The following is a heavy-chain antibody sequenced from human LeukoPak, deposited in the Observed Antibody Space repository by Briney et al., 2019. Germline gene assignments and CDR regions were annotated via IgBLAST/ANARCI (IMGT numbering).Heavy chain of an antibody. V-gene: IGHV3-23*01. CDR1: GFTFSSYA. J-gene: IGHJ4*02. CDR2: ISGSGGST. D-gene: IGHD6-19*01. Sequence: GGSLRLSCAASGFTFSSYAMSWVRQAPGKWLEWVSAISGSGGSTYYADSVKGRFTISRDNSKNTLYLQMNSLRAEDTAVYYCANGQWLVSSLDYWGQGTLVTVSS. CDR3: ANGQWLVSSLDY.